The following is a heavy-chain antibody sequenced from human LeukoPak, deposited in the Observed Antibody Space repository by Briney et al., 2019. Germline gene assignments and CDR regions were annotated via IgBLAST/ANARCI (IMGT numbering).Heavy chain of an antibody. D-gene: IGHD3-22*01. V-gene: IGHV3-7*01. CDR3: ARARPYYDSSGYHDAFDI. CDR1: GFTFSSYW. J-gene: IGHJ3*02. Sequence: GGSLRLSCAASGFTFSSYWMSWVRQAPGKGLEWVANIKQDGSEKYYVDSVKGRFTISRDNAKSSLYLQMNSLRAEDTAVYYCARARPYYDSSGYHDAFDIWGQGTMVTVSS. CDR2: IKQDGSEK.